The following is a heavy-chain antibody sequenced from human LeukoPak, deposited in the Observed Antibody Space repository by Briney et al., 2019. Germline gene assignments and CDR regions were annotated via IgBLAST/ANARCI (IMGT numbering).Heavy chain of an antibody. J-gene: IGHJ5*02. CDR3: AGCRIAANWFDP. V-gene: IGHV4-38-2*01. CDR2: IYHSGST. D-gene: IGHD6-6*01. Sequence: SETLFLTCAVSGYSISSGYYWGWIRQPPGKGLEWIGSIYHSGSTYYNPSLKSRVTISVDTSKNQFSLKLSSVTAADTAVYYCAGCRIAANWFDPWGQGTLVTVSS. CDR1: GYSISSGYY.